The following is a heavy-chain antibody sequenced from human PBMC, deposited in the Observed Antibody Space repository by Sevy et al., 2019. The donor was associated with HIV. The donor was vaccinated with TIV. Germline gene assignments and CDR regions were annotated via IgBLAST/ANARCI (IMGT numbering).Heavy chain of an antibody. CDR1: GGSISSGGYY. CDR3: ARGDGSKDLYYDFWSGYLTLDY. D-gene: IGHD3-3*01. Sequence: SETLSLTCTVSGGSISSGGYYWSWIRQHPGKGLEWIGYIYYSGSTYYNPSLKSRVTISVDTSKNQFSLKLSSVTAADTAVYYRARGDGSKDLYYDFWSGYLTLDYWGQGTLVTVSS. V-gene: IGHV4-31*03. J-gene: IGHJ4*02. CDR2: IYYSGST.